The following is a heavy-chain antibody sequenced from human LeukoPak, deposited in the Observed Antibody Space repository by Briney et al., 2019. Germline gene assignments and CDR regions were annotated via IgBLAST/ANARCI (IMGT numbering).Heavy chain of an antibody. CDR3: ARGGMIAAAVPYYMDV. D-gene: IGHD6-13*01. CDR1: GYTFTSYY. V-gene: IGHV1-46*01. J-gene: IGHJ6*03. Sequence: GASVKVSCKASGYTFTSYYMHWVRQAPGQGLEWMGIINPSGGSTSYAQKFQGRVTMTRDMYTSTVYMELSSLRSEDTAVYYCARGGMIAAAVPYYMDVWGKGTTVTISS. CDR2: INPSGGST.